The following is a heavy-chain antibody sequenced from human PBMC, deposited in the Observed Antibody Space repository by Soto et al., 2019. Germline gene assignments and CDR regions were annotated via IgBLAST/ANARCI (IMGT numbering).Heavy chain of an antibody. J-gene: IGHJ4*02. CDR2: ISGSGGST. CDR3: ARPLHYYDGSGYSAY. CDR1: GFTFSSYA. Sequence: GGSLRLSCAASGFTFSSYAMSWVRQAPGKGLEWVSAISGSGGSTYYADSVKGRFTISRDNSKNTLYLQMNSLRAEDTAVYYCARPLHYYDGSGYSAYWGQGTLVTVSS. V-gene: IGHV3-23*01. D-gene: IGHD3-22*01.